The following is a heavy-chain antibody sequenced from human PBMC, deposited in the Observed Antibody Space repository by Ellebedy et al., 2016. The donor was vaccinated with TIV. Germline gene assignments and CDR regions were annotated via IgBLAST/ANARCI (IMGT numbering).Heavy chain of an antibody. D-gene: IGHD1-26*01. CDR3: ARGPYRGSFQHAFDI. CDR1: GFTFSDHY. Sequence: GESLKISXAASGFTFSDHYMDWVRQAPGKGLEWVGRTRNKADSYTAEYAASVKGRFTISRDDSKNSLYLQMNSLKTEDTALYYCARGPYRGSFQHAFDIWGQGTMVTVSS. J-gene: IGHJ3*02. CDR2: TRNKADSYTA. V-gene: IGHV3-72*01.